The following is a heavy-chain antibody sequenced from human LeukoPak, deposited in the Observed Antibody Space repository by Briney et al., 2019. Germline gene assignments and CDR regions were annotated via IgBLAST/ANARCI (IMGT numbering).Heavy chain of an antibody. CDR3: ARARRGDCGGECYPEGPFDY. CDR1: GFTFSSYS. CDR2: ISSSSSYI. Sequence: GGSLRLSCAASGFTFSSYSMNWVRQAPGKGLEWVSSISSSSSYIYYADSVKGRFTISRDNAKNSLYLQMNSLRAEDTAVYYCARARRGDCGGECYPEGPFDYWGQGNLVTVSS. V-gene: IGHV3-21*01. J-gene: IGHJ4*02. D-gene: IGHD2-21*01.